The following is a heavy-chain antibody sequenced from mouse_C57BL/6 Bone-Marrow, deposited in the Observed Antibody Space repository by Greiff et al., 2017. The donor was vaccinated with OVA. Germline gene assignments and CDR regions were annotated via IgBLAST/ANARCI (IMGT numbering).Heavy chain of an antibody. CDR1: GYAFSSSW. D-gene: IGHD2-2*01. J-gene: IGHJ2*01. Sequence: VMLVESGPELVKPGASVKISCKASGYAFSSSWMNWVKQRPGKGLEWIGRIYPGDGDTNYNGKFKGKATLTADKSSSTAYMQLSSLTSEDSAVYFCARAGYGYAYWGQGTTLTVSS. CDR2: IYPGDGDT. V-gene: IGHV1-82*01. CDR3: ARAGYGYAY.